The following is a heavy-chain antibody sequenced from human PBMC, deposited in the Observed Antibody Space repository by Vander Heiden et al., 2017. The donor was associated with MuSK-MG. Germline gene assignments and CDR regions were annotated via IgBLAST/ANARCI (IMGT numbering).Heavy chain of an antibody. Sequence: QVQLVQSGAEGKKPGASVKVSCKASGYTFTSYAMHWVRQAPGQRLEWMGGINAGNGNTKYSQKFQGRVTITRDTSASTAYMELSSLRSEDTAVYYCAYVAAAGQFDYWGQGTLVTVSS. J-gene: IGHJ4*02. V-gene: IGHV1-3*01. CDR3: AYVAAAGQFDY. CDR2: INAGNGNT. CDR1: GYTFTSYA. D-gene: IGHD6-13*01.